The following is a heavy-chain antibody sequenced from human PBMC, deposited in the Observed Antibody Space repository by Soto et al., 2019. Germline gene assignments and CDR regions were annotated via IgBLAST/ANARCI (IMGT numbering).Heavy chain of an antibody. CDR3: ATGGYYSLFDI. V-gene: IGHV3-23*01. J-gene: IGHJ3*02. CDR1: GFPFSRYA. Sequence: GGSLRLSCVASGFPFSRYAMSWVRQTPGKGLEWVSGISGSGGRTYYADSVKGRFTISRDNSNNTLSLQMHILRVEDTAVYFCATGGYYSLFDIWGQGTMVTVSS. D-gene: IGHD3-16*01. CDR2: ISGSGGRT.